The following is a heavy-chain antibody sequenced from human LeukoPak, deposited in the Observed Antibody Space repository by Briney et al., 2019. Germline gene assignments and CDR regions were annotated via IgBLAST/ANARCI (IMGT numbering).Heavy chain of an antibody. Sequence: VASVKVSCKVSRYTLTELSMHWVRQAPGKGLEWMGGFDPEDGETIYAQKFQGRVTMTEDTSTDTAYVELSSLRSEDTAVYYCARGSGSYYNPSYYYYYMDVWGKGTTVTVSS. CDR1: RYTLTELS. V-gene: IGHV1-24*01. D-gene: IGHD3-10*01. CDR3: ARGSGSYYNPSYYYYYMDV. CDR2: FDPEDGET. J-gene: IGHJ6*03.